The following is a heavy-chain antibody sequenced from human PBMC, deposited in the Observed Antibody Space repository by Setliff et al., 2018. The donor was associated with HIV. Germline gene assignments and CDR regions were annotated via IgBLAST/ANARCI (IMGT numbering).Heavy chain of an antibody. CDR1: GFTFSSYG. CDR2: ISKDGSNK. V-gene: IGHV3-30*18. D-gene: IGHD3-10*01. J-gene: IGHJ6*02. Sequence: PGKSLKISCAASGFTFSSYGMHWVRQAPGKGLEWVAVISKDGSNKYYADSVKGRFTISRDNSKNTLYLQMNSLRAEDTAVYYCAKDREYGSGRTDYYYYYVMDVWGQGTTVTVSS. CDR3: AKDREYGSGRTDYYYYYVMDV.